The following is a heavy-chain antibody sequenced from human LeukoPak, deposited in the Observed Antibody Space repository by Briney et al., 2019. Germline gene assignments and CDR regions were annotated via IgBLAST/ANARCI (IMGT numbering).Heavy chain of an antibody. V-gene: IGHV1-2*02. CDR2: INPNSGGT. J-gene: IGHJ5*02. CDR1: GYTFTGYY. D-gene: IGHD3-10*01. CDR3: ARSSTMVRGGYNWFDP. Sequence: ASVKVSCKASGYTFTGYYMHWVRQAPGQGLEWMGWINPNSGGTNYAQKFQGGVTMTRDTSISTAYMELSRLRSDDTAVYYCARSSTMVRGGYNWFDPWGQGTLVTVSS.